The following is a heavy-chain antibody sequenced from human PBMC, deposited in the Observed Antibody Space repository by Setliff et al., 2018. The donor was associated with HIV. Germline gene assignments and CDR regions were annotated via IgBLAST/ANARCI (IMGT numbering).Heavy chain of an antibody. D-gene: IGHD1-26*01. CDR1: GFTFRTHA. J-gene: IGHJ4*02. CDR3: AKENGIDSYFHY. V-gene: IGHV3-23*01. Sequence: GGSLRLSCAASGFTFRTHAMSWVRQAPGKGLEWVSAISDSGGSPYYADSVKGRFTISRDNSKNTLYLQMNSLRAEDTAIYYCAKENGIDSYFHYWGQGTLVTVSS. CDR2: ISDSGGSP.